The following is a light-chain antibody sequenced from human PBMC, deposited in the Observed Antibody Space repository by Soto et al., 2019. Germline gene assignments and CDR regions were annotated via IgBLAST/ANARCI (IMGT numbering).Light chain of an antibody. J-gene: IGLJ1*01. CDR3: GAYAGESYV. CDR1: SSDVGNYNL. Sequence: QSVLTQPASVSGSPGQSITISCTGTSSDVGNYNLVSWYQQHPGKAPKLMIYDVSKRPSRVSNRFSGSKSGNTASLTISGLQADDEADYYCGAYAGESYVFGTGTNVTVL. CDR2: DVS. V-gene: IGLV2-23*02.